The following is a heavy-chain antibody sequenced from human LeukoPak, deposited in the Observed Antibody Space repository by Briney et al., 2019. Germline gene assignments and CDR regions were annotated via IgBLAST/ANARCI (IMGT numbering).Heavy chain of an antibody. CDR1: GFTFTSSA. V-gene: IGHV1-58*02. CDR3: AAGHYDSSRASSDAFDI. Sequence: GASVKVSCKASGFTFTSSAMQWVRQARGQRLEWIGWIVVGSGNTNYAQKFQERVTITRDMSTSTAYMDLSSLRSEDTAVYYCAAGHYDSSRASSDAFDIWGQGTMVTVSS. D-gene: IGHD3-22*01. CDR2: IVVGSGNT. J-gene: IGHJ3*02.